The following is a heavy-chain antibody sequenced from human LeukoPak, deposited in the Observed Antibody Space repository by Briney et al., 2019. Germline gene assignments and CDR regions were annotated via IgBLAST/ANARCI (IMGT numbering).Heavy chain of an antibody. CDR2: IIPIFGTA. J-gene: IGHJ4*02. CDR3: ARVRKGTTGTGGNPGFDY. CDR1: GGTFSSYA. Sequence: SVKVSCKASGGTFSSYAISWVRQAPGQGLEWMGGIIPIFGTANYAQKFQGRVTITADESTSTAYMELSSLRSEDTAVYYCARVRKGTTGTGGNPGFDYWGQGTLVTVSS. D-gene: IGHD1-14*01. V-gene: IGHV1-69*13.